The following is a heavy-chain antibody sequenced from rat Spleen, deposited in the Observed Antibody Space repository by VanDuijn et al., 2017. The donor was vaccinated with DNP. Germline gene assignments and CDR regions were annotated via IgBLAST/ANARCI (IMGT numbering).Heavy chain of an antibody. Sequence: EVQLQESGPGLVESSQSLSLTCSVTGYSITRNYRWNWIRKFPGNKLEWMGYINSADSTYYNPSLKRRISITRDTSKNQFLLQVNSVTSEDTATYYCARQPMGMDYWGQGVMVTVSS. V-gene: IGHV3-3*01. J-gene: IGHJ2*01. CDR2: INSADST. CDR1: GYSITRNYR. D-gene: IGHD1-7*01. CDR3: ARQPMGMDY.